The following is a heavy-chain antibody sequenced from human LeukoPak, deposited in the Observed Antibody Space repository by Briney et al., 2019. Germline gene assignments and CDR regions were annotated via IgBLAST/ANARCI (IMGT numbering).Heavy chain of an antibody. Sequence: GASVKVSCKAFGYTLTDYHMHWVRQAPGQGLEWMGWINPNSGDTNYAQKFQGRVTMTRDTTISTAYMELSRLRSDDTAVFYCAILMAHLDYWGQGTLVTVSS. CDR2: INPNSGDT. J-gene: IGHJ4*02. CDR1: GYTLTDYH. CDR3: AILMAHLDY. V-gene: IGHV1-2*02. D-gene: IGHD2-8*01.